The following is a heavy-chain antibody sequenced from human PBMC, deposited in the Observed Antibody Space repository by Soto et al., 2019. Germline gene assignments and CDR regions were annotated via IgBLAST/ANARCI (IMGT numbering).Heavy chain of an antibody. J-gene: IGHJ3*02. V-gene: IGHV3-23*01. CDR3: AKHLPSKNIQRLWADAFHI. D-gene: IGHD3-16*01. CDR1: GFTFPNYA. CDR2: VTGRASST. Sequence: EVRLLESGGGLVQPGGSLRLSCAASGFTFPNYAMSWVRQAPGKGLEWVSVVTGRASSTYYADSVEGRFTISRDNSRNTLFLHMNSLGAEDSAVYYWAKHLPSKNIQRLWADAFHIWGRGTNLTVSS.